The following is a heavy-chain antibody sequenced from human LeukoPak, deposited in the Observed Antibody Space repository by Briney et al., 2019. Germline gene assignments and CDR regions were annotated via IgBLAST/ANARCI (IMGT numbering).Heavy chain of an antibody. V-gene: IGHV4-34*01. CDR2: INHSGST. CDR3: ARGHKRFDP. CDR1: GGSFSGYY. J-gene: IGHJ5*02. Sequence: PSETLSLTCAVYGGSFSGYYWSWIRQPPGKGLEWIGEINHSGSTNSNPSLKSRVTISVDTSKNQFSLKLSSVTAADTAVYYCARGHKRFDPWGQGTLVTVSS.